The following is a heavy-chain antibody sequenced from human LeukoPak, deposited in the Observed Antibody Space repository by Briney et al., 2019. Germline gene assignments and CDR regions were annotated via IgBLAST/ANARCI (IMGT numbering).Heavy chain of an antibody. V-gene: IGHV3-53*01. Sequence: GGSLRLSCAASGFTVSRNYMSWVRQAPGKGLEWVSVIFSGGSRYYAESVKGRFTISRDTSRNTLFLQMNSLRAEGTAVYYCARDHNEVPAAITAYWGQGTLVTVSS. D-gene: IGHD2-2*01. J-gene: IGHJ4*02. CDR3: ARDHNEVPAAITAY. CDR1: GFTVSRNY. CDR2: IFSGGSR.